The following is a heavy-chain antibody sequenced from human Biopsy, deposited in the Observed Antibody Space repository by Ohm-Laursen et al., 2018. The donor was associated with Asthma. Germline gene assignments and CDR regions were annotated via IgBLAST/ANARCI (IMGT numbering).Heavy chain of an antibody. V-gene: IGHV4-39*01. Sequence: SETLSLTCTVSGGSISSSSYYWGWIRRPPGKGLEFIGTIYYSGSTYYNPSLESRVTLSVDASKNQFSLKLTSVTAADTAVYYCVSPPGYWGQGTRVTVSS. CDR3: VSPPGY. J-gene: IGHJ4*02. CDR1: GGSISSSSYY. CDR2: IYYSGST.